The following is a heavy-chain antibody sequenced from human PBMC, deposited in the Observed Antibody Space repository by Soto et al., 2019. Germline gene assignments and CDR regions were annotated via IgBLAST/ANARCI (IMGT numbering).Heavy chain of an antibody. CDR3: VKATPYQLPPGNAFDI. J-gene: IGHJ3*02. CDR2: ISGSGGST. Sequence: GGSLRLSCAASGFTFSSYAMSWVRQAPGKGLEWVSAISGSGGSTYYADSVKGRFTISRDNSKNTLYLQMNSLRAEDTAVYYCVKATPYQLPPGNAFDIWGQGTMVTVSS. CDR1: GFTFSSYA. D-gene: IGHD2-2*01. V-gene: IGHV3-23*01.